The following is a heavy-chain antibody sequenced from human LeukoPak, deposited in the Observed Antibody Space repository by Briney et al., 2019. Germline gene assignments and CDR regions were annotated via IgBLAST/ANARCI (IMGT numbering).Heavy chain of an antibody. D-gene: IGHD7-27*01. J-gene: IGHJ4*02. V-gene: IGHV1-2*02. CDR1: GITFTDHY. Sequence: GASVTVSCKASGITFTDHYMHWVRQPPGQGLEWMGWINGKRGDTNYAQNFQDRVTMTRDTSTSTVYMELNRLTVDDTAVYYCARDHDWGVDYWGQGTLVTVSS. CDR2: INGKRGDT. CDR3: ARDHDWGVDY.